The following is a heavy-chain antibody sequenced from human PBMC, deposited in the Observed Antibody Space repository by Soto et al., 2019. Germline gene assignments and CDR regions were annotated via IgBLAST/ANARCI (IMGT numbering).Heavy chain of an antibody. CDR2: INPSGGST. V-gene: IGHV1-46*01. D-gene: IGHD1-26*01. J-gene: IGHJ6*02. CDR3: ASSYPSGTPPNYYYYYGMDV. Sequence: QVQLVQSGAEVKKPGASVKVSCKASGYTFTSYYMHWVRQAPGQGLEWMGIINPSGGSTSYAQKFQGRVTMTRDTSTSNVYMEVSSLSSEDTAVYYCASSYPSGTPPNYYYYYGMDVWGQGTTVTVSS. CDR1: GYTFTSYY.